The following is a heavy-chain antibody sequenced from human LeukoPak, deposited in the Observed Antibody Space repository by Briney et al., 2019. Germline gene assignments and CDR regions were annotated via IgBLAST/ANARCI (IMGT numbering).Heavy chain of an antibody. Sequence: GESLKISGKGSGYSFTSYWITWVRQMPGKGLEWMGTIDPSDSNTRYSPSFEGHVIISADKSVRTAYLQWSSLKASDTAVYYCASSRPLVAVIKEYYFGMDVWAQGTTVTVSS. CDR3: ASSRPLVAVIKEYYFGMDV. V-gene: IGHV5-10-1*01. D-gene: IGHD3-22*01. CDR2: IDPSDSNT. CDR1: GYSFTSYW. J-gene: IGHJ6*02.